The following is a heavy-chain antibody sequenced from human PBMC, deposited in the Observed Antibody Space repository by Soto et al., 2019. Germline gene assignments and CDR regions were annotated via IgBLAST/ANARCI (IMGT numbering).Heavy chain of an antibody. D-gene: IGHD2-15*01. CDR1: GFSLSTSGGG. J-gene: IGHJ5*02. V-gene: IGHV2-5*02. CDR3: AHSRGGGTSAWFDP. Sequence: QITLKESGPTLVKPTQTLTLTCTFSGFSLSTSGGGVGWIRQPPVKALEWLALIYWDDDKRYSPSLKNRLTITKDTSNDQVVLTMTNMDPVDTATYYCAHSRGGGTSAWFDPWGQGTLVTVSS. CDR2: IYWDDDK.